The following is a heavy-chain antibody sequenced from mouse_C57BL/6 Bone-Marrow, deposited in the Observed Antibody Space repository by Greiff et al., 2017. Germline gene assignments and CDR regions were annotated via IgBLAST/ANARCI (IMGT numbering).Heavy chain of an antibody. CDR2: ISYSGST. Sequence: EVKVVESGPGMVKPSQSLSLTCTVTGYSITSGYDWHWIRHFPGNKLEWVGYISYSGSTNYNPSLKSRISITHDTSKNHFFLKLNSVTTEDTATYYCARGDYYGSTVPGWYFDVWGTGTTVTVSS. D-gene: IGHD1-1*01. J-gene: IGHJ1*03. CDR3: ARGDYYGSTVPGWYFDV. V-gene: IGHV3-1*01. CDR1: GYSITSGYD.